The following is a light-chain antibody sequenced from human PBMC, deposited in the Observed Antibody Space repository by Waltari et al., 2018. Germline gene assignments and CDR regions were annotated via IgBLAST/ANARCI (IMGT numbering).Light chain of an antibody. CDR1: QGRLHTNGKTY. CDR2: EVS. J-gene: IGKJ5*01. V-gene: IGKV2D-29*01. Sequence: DIVMTQTPLPLSVTPGQPASIPCTSRQGRLHTNGKTYLYWFLQKPGQPPQPLIYEVSNRFSGVPDRFSGSESGTDFTLKISRVEAEDVGVYYCMQSMQAPITFGQGTRLEI. CDR3: MQSMQAPIT.